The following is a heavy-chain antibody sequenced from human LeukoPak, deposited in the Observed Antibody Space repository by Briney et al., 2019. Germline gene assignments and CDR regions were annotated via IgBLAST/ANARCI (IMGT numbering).Heavy chain of an antibody. CDR1: GGSISSGDYY. CDR2: IYYSGST. Sequence: SETLSLTCTVSGGSISSGDYYWSWIRQPPGKGLEWIGYIYYSGSTYYNPSLKSRVTISVDTSKNQFSLKLSSVTAADTAVYYCARRRMTTVTTEFDYWGQGTLVTVSS. D-gene: IGHD4-17*01. J-gene: IGHJ4*02. V-gene: IGHV4-30-4*08. CDR3: ARRRMTTVTTEFDY.